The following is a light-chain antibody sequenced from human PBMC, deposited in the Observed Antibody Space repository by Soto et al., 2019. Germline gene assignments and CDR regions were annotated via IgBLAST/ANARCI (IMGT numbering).Light chain of an antibody. J-gene: IGLJ3*02. CDR1: ILAKNY. V-gene: IGLV3-27*01. CDR2: KDS. Sequence: SYELTQPSSVSVSPGQTARITCSGHILAKNYARWFQQKAGQAPLLVLYKDSERPSRISERFSGSSSGTTVTLTISGARFEDEADYYCYSADDNNWVFGGGTQLTVL. CDR3: YSADDNNWV.